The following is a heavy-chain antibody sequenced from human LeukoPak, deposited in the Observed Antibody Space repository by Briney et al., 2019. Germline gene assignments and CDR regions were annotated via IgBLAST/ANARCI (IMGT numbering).Heavy chain of an antibody. V-gene: IGHV4-59*01. D-gene: IGHD1-26*01. J-gene: IGHJ4*02. CDR1: GGSTSSYY. CDR3: SRGRAATPFDS. Sequence: SETLSLTCTVSGGSTSSYYWNWIRQPPGKGLEWVGYINYSGSTKHQPSLKSRVTISVDTSKNQFSLKLSSVTAADTAVYYCSRGRAATPFDSWGQGTLVTVSS. CDR2: INYSGST.